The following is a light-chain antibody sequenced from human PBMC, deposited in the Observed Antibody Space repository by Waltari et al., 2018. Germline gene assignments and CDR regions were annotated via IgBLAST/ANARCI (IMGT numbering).Light chain of an antibody. CDR1: QSVNSN. CDR2: AAS. Sequence: DIQMTQSPSSLSASIGDRVTVTCRASQSVNSNLNWYQQKPGKAPRLLIYAASSLHSGVPSRFTGSGYGTDFTLTISSLQPEDFATYYCQQSYSNIVTFGQGTRLEIK. V-gene: IGKV1-39*01. J-gene: IGKJ5*01. CDR3: QQSYSNIVT.